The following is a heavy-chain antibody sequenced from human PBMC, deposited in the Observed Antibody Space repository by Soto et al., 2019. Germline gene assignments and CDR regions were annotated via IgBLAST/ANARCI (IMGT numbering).Heavy chain of an antibody. V-gene: IGHV3-64D*08. CDR1: GSTVSNSP. CDR2: IGIVGDNT. CDR3: VKDLVWYKNSPGGVF. D-gene: IGHD1-20*01. Sequence: PGGSLRLSCSASGSTVSNSPMYWVRQAPGKGLEYVSVIGIVGDNTDYADSVKGRFTISRDNSKNTLYLQMSSLRPEDTAIYYCVKDLVWYKNSPGGVFWGQGTLVTVSS. J-gene: IGHJ4*02.